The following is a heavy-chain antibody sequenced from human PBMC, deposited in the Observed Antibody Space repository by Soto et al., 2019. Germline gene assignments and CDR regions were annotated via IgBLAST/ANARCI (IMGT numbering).Heavy chain of an antibody. V-gene: IGHV4-31*03. D-gene: IGHD3-22*01. CDR3: ARGITMIVVVTSNWFDP. CDR1: GGSISSGGYY. CDR2: IYYSGST. Sequence: PSETLSLTCTVSGGSISSGGYYWSWIRQHPGKGLEWIGYIYYSGSTYYNPSLKSRVTISVDTSKNQFSLKLSSVTAADTAVYYCARGITMIVVVTSNWFDPWGQGTLVTV. J-gene: IGHJ5*02.